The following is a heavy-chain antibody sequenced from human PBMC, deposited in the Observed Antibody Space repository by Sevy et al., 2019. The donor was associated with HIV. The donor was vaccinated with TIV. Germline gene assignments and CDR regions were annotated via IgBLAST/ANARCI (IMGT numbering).Heavy chain of an antibody. Sequence: GGSLRLSCTASGFSFNSYDMNWVRQAPGKGLEWVSSISSVSTIIYYGDSVWGRFFISRDNAKKYLYLQLNSLRVEDTAVYYCARVVGYVSRNRFNYYYDLDVWGQGTAVSDSS. CDR2: ISSVSTII. V-gene: IGHV3-21*01. D-gene: IGHD3-10*01. CDR1: GFSFNSYD. CDR3: ARVVGYVSRNRFNYYYDLDV. J-gene: IGHJ6*02.